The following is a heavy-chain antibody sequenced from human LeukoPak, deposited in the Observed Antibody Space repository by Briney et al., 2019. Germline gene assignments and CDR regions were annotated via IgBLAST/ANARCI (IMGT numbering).Heavy chain of an antibody. Sequence: ASVKVSRKGFGYTPTEISLHWVGQGPGKGAEGMGGFYPGNGETIYAQKFQGRVTMTEDTSTDTAYMELSSLRSEDTAVYYCATERVSGITGTTWGGYFDYWGQGTLVTVSS. V-gene: IGHV1-24*01. CDR2: FYPGNGET. D-gene: IGHD1-20*01. J-gene: IGHJ4*02. CDR3: ATERVSGITGTTWGGYFDY. CDR1: GYTPTEIS.